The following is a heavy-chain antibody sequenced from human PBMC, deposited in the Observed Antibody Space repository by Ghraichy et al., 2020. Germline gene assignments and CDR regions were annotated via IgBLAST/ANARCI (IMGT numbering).Heavy chain of an antibody. CDR1: GGTFSSYA. CDR3: ARESTEMATAPFDY. D-gene: IGHD5-24*01. V-gene: IGHV1-69*05. CDR2: IIPIFGTA. J-gene: IGHJ4*02. Sequence: SVKFSCKASGGTFSSYAISWVRQAPGQGLEWMGGIIPIFGTANYAQKFQGRVTITTDESTSTAYMELSSLRSEDTAVYYCARESTEMATAPFDYWGQGTLVTVSS.